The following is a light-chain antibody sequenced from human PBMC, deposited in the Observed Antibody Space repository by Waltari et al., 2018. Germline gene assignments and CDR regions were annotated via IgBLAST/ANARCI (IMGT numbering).Light chain of an antibody. CDR3: QSYDSSLSGGV. Sequence: QSVLTQPPSVSGAPGQRVTISCTGSSSNIGAGYDVHWYQQLPGTAPKLLLYGNSSRPSGVPDGFAGSKSGTSSSLAVTGLQAEDEADYYGQSYDSSLSGGVFGGGTKLTVL. V-gene: IGLV1-40*01. CDR2: GNS. CDR1: SSNIGAGYD. J-gene: IGLJ2*01.